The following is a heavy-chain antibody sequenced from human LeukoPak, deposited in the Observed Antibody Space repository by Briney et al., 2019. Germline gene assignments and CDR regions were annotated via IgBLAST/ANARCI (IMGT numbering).Heavy chain of an antibody. D-gene: IGHD3-10*01. CDR1: GGSISSSNYY. CDR2: IYYSGAT. V-gene: IGHV4-39*01. J-gene: IGHJ6*03. Sequence: SETLSLICSVSGGSISSSNYYWGWIRQPPGKGLEWIGTIYYSGATYYNPSLESRVTISEDMSKNQFSLTLRSVTAADTAVCYCARQISDYYYYYIDVWGKGTTVTVSS. CDR3: ARQISDYYYYYIDV.